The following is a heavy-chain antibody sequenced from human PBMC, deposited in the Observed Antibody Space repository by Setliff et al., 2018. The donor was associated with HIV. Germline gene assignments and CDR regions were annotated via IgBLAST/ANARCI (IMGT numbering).Heavy chain of an antibody. D-gene: IGHD1-1*01. Sequence: SETLSLTCTVSGGSISSGGYYWSWIRQHPGKGLEWIGYIYYSGNTYYNPSLKSRVTISADTSRNQFSLTLRSVTAADTAVYYCARDKSGTGGPKYFFDYWGQGTLVTVSS. CDR1: GGSISSGGYY. CDR3: ARDKSGTGGPKYFFDY. V-gene: IGHV4-31*03. J-gene: IGHJ4*02. CDR2: IYYSGNT.